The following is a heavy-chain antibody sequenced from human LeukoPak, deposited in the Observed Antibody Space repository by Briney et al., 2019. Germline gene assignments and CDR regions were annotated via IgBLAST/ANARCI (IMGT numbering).Heavy chain of an antibody. CDR1: GGSISSGGYS. CDR3: ARGGPTSWRLYSSSWPTFDY. D-gene: IGHD6-13*01. V-gene: IGHV4-30-2*01. CDR2: INHSGST. Sequence: PSQTLSLTCAVSGGSISSGGYSWSWIRQPPGKGLEWIGEINHSGSTNYNPSLKSRVTISVDTSKNQFSLKLSSVTAADTAMYYCARGGPTSWRLYSSSWPTFDYWGQGTLVTVSS. J-gene: IGHJ4*02.